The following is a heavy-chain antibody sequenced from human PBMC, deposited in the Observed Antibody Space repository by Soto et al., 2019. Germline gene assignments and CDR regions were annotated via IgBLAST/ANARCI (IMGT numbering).Heavy chain of an antibody. CDR1: GDSVSSNSAA. J-gene: IGHJ6*03. CDR2: TYYRSRWYN. D-gene: IGHD2-15*01. CDR3: AETTPHQWYYMAV. Sequence: PSQTLSLTCAISGDSVSSNSAAWNWIRLSPSRGLEWLARTYYRSRWYNDYAVSVRSRITVNPDTSKNQFSLQLTSVTPEDTAVFYCAETTPHQWYYMAVWGKGTTVTVSS. V-gene: IGHV6-1*01.